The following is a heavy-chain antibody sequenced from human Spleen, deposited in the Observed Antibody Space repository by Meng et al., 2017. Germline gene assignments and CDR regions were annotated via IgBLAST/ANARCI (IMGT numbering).Heavy chain of an antibody. CDR2: ISISGEDT. J-gene: IGHJ4*02. Sequence: GESLKISCAASGFTFSNAAMSWVRQAPGKGLEWVSSISISGEDTKYADSVKGRFTVSRDNSRSTVFLQMNSLRVEDTAVYYCAKEIRPNDYWGQGTRVTVSS. CDR1: GFTFSNAA. CDR3: AKEIRPNDY. V-gene: IGHV3-23*01.